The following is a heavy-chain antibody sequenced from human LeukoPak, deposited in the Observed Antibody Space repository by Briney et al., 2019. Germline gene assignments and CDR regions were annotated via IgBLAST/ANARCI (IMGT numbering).Heavy chain of an antibody. Sequence: GASVKVSCKASGYTFTGYYMHWVRQAPGQGLEWMGWINPNSGGTNYAQKFQGRVTMTRDTSISPAYMELSRLRSDDRAVYYCARDGGAGYSSGWKGDYYFDYWGQGTLVTVSS. CDR2: INPNSGGT. J-gene: IGHJ4*02. CDR3: ARDGGAGYSSGWKGDYYFDY. V-gene: IGHV1-2*02. CDR1: GYTFTGYY. D-gene: IGHD6-19*01.